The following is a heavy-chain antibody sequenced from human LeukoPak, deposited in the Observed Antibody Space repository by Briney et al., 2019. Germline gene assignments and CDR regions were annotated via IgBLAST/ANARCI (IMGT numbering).Heavy chain of an antibody. CDR2: ITGGGRNT. CDR1: GFTFGNYA. J-gene: IGHJ4*02. Sequence: GGSLRLSCAASGFTFGNYAMSWVRQAPGKGLEWVSTITGGGRNTYYADSVKGRLTISRDNSKNTLYLQMNSLRDEDTALYYCAKTPGHTSSWQFDYWGQGTLVTVSS. D-gene: IGHD6-13*01. V-gene: IGHV3-23*01. CDR3: AKTPGHTSSWQFDY.